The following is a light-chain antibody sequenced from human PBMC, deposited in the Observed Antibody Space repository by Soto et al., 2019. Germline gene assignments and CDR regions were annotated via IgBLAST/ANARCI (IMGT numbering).Light chain of an antibody. J-gene: IGKJ5*01. Sequence: EIVLTQSPATLSVSPGERATLSCRASESISSNLAWYQQKPGQAPRLLIYAASTRATGLPARFSGSGSGTEFTLTISSLQSEDVAVYYCQQYHPCPPATTFGQGTRLDIK. V-gene: IGKV3-15*01. CDR1: ESISSN. CDR2: AAS. CDR3: QQYHPCPPATT.